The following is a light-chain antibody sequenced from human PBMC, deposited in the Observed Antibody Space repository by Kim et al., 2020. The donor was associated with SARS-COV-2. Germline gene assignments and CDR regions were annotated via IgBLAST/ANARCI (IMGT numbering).Light chain of an antibody. V-gene: IGLV1-44*01. CDR2: SNN. Sequence: QRVLTQPPSASGTPGQRVTISCSGSSSNIGSNTVNWYQQLPGTAPKLLIYSNNQRPSGVPDRFSGSKSGTSASLAISGLQSEDEADYYCAAWDDSLNGKVFGTGTKVTVL. J-gene: IGLJ1*01. CDR3: AAWDDSLNGKV. CDR1: SSNIGSNT.